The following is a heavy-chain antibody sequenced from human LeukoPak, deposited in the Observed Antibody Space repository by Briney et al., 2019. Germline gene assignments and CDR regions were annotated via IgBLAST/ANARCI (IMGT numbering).Heavy chain of an antibody. CDR3: ARAGQEWFGELGFDS. CDR2: IKQDGSEK. CDR1: GFSFSSYW. J-gene: IGHJ4*02. V-gene: IGHV3-7*01. Sequence: SGGSLRLSCAASGFSFSSYWMSCVRQAPGKGLEWVANIKQDGSEKYYVASVKGRFTISRDNAKNSLYLQMNSLRAEDTAMYYCARAGQEWFGELGFDSWGQGTLVTVSS. D-gene: IGHD3-10*01.